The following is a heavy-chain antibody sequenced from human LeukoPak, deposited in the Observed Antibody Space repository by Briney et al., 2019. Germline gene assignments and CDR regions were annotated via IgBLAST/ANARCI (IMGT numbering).Heavy chain of an antibody. V-gene: IGHV3-30-3*01. Sequence: PGRSLRLSCAASGFTFSNYAMHWVRQAPGKGLEWVAVISYDGTNKHYADSVKGRFTISRDNSKNTLYLQMSSLRAEDTAIYYCARYCSGASCYSGVDYWGQGTLVPVSS. CDR1: GFTFSNYA. D-gene: IGHD2-15*01. CDR3: ARYCSGASCYSGVDY. CDR2: ISYDGTNK. J-gene: IGHJ4*02.